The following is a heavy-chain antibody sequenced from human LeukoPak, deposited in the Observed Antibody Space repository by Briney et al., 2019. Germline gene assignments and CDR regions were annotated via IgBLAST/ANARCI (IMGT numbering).Heavy chain of an antibody. J-gene: IGHJ4*02. Sequence: GGSLRLSCAASRFTFSSYGMHWVRQAPGKGLEWVAFTRYDGTNKYYADSVKGRFTMSRDNSKNTLYLQMNSLRAEDTAVYYCAKDLLTGHYYDSSGYYPSFHFWGQGTLVTVSS. CDR1: RFTFSSYG. V-gene: IGHV3-30*02. D-gene: IGHD3-22*01. CDR2: TRYDGTNK. CDR3: AKDLLTGHYYDSSGYYPSFHF.